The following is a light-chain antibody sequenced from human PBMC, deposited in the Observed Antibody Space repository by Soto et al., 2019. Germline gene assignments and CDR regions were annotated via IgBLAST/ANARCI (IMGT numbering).Light chain of an antibody. Sequence: EIVLTQSPGTLSLSPGERATLSCRASQSVGSYLAWYQQKPGQAPRLLIYGASTRATGIPARFSGSGSGTEFTLTISSLRSEDFAVYYCQQYNNWPKTFGQGTKVDIK. CDR1: QSVGSY. V-gene: IGKV3-15*01. CDR3: QQYNNWPKT. CDR2: GAS. J-gene: IGKJ1*01.